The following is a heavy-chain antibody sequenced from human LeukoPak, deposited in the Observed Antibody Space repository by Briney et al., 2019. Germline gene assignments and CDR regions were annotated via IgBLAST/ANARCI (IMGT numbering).Heavy chain of an antibody. CDR2: IYTSGST. CDR1: GGSISSGSYY. Sequence: SQTLSLTCTVSGGSISSGSYYWSWIRQPAGKGLEWIGRIYTSGSTNYNPSLKSRVTISVDTSKNQFSLKLSSVTAADTAVYYCARDRNWGQGTLVTVSS. J-gene: IGHJ4*02. CDR3: ARDRN. V-gene: IGHV4-61*02.